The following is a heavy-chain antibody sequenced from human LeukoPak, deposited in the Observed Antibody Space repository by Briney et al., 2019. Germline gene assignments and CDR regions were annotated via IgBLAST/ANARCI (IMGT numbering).Heavy chain of an antibody. V-gene: IGHV3-23*01. J-gene: IGHJ3*02. Sequence: GESLKISCAASGFTFSSYAMSWVRQAPGKGLEWVSAISGSGGSTYYADSVKGRFTISRDNSKNTLYLQMNSLRAEDTAVYYCANHLGQQLWFYAGPDAFDIWGQGTMVTVSS. CDR1: GFTFSSYA. CDR2: ISGSGGST. D-gene: IGHD5-18*01. CDR3: ANHLGQQLWFYAGPDAFDI.